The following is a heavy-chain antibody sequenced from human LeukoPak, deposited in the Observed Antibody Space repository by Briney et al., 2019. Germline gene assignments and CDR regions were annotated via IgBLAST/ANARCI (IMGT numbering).Heavy chain of an antibody. Sequence: PGGSLRLSCAASGFTFSSYNMNWVRQAPGKGLEWVSYISGSSSTIYYADSVKGRFTISRDNAKNSLFLQMNSLRGEDTAVYYCARYFGLWGRGTLVTVSS. J-gene: IGHJ2*01. CDR2: ISGSSSTI. CDR3: ARYFGL. V-gene: IGHV3-48*01. CDR1: GFTFSSYN.